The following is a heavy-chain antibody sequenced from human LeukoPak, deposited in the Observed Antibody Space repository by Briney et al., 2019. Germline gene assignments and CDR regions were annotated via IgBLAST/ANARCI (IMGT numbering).Heavy chain of an antibody. CDR2: ISGSGGST. D-gene: IGHD5-18*01. J-gene: IGHJ6*03. CDR3: AKDSGYSYEDYYYYYMDV. Sequence: GGSLRLSCAASGFTFSSYAMSWVRQAPGKGLEWVSAISGSGGSTYYADSVKGRFTISRDNSKNTLHLQMNSLRAKDTAVYYCAKDSGYSYEDYYYYYMDVWGKGTTVTVSS. CDR1: GFTFSSYA. V-gene: IGHV3-23*01.